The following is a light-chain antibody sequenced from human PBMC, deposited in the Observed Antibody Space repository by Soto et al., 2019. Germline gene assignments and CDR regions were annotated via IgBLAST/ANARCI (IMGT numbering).Light chain of an antibody. J-gene: IGKJ4*01. CDR2: WAS. Sequence: DIVMTQSPDSLAVSLGERATINCKSSQSVLYSSNNKNYLAWYQQKPGQPPKLLIYWASTRESGVPDRFSGSGSGTEFTLTISSLQAEDVAVYYCQQYYSTSGTFGGGTKVEIK. V-gene: IGKV4-1*01. CDR3: QQYYSTSGT. CDR1: QSVLYSSNNKNY.